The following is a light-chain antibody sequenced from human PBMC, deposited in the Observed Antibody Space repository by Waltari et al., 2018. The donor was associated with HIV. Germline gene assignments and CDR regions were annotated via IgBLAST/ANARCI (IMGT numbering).Light chain of an antibody. V-gene: IGKV1-27*01. CDR1: RDISND. Sequence: DIQMSQVPSSLSASVGDRVTITCRASRDISNDLAWYQQKPGEVPKLLIYASSTSRSGVPSRFRGSGSGTDFTLTINGLQPEDVASYDCQNYDSAPVAFGQGTRLEI. CDR2: ASS. CDR3: QNYDSAPVA. J-gene: IGKJ5*01.